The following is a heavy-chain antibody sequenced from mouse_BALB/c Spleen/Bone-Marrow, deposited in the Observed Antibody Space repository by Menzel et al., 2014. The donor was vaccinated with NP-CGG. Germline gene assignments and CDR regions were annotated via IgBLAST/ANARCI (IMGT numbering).Heavy chain of an antibody. J-gene: IGHJ3*01. CDR2: IWSDGGT. CDR3: ARDYDYDDGFSY. V-gene: IGHV2-6-1*01. D-gene: IGHD2-4*01. Sequence: VNVVESGPGLVSPSQSLSITCTISGFSLTNHGVHWVRQPPGKGPEWLAVIWSDGGTTYNSALKSRLRITKDNSKSQVFLKMNSLQTDDTAMYYCARDYDYDDGFSYWGQGTLVTVSA. CDR1: GFSLTNHG.